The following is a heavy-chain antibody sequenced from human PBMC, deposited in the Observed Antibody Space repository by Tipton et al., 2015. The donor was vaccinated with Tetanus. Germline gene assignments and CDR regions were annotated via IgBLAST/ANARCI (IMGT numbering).Heavy chain of an antibody. D-gene: IGHD2-2*02. CDR2: INHSGST. Sequence: LRLSCAVYGGSFSGYYWSWIRQPPGKGLEWIGEINHSGSTNYNPSLKSRVTISVDTSKNQFSLKLSSVTAADTAVYYCARNIVVVPAAIGLYYGMDVWGQGTTVTVSS. V-gene: IGHV4-34*01. CDR3: ARNIVVVPAAIGLYYGMDV. CDR1: GGSFSGYY. J-gene: IGHJ6*02.